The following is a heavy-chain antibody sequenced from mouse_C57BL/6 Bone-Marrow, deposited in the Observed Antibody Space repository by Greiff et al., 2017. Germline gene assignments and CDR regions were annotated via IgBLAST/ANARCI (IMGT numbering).Heavy chain of an antibody. V-gene: IGHV1-15*01. D-gene: IGHD1-1*01. CDR1: GYTFTDYE. Sequence: VQLQQSGAELVRPGASVTLSCKAPGYTFTDYEMHWVKQTPVHGLEWIGAIDPETGGTAYNQKFKGKAILTADKSSSTAYMELRSLTSEDSAVYYCTSRYYGSSYYFDYWGQGTTLTVSS. J-gene: IGHJ2*01. CDR3: TSRYYGSSYYFDY. CDR2: IDPETGGT.